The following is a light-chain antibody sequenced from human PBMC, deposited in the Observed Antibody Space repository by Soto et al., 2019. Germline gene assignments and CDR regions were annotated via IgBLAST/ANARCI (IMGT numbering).Light chain of an antibody. CDR3: QQYGGSST. CDR2: GAS. CDR1: QSVSSSD. V-gene: IGKV3-20*01. Sequence: EIVLTQSPGTLSLSPGERATLSCRASQSVSSSDLAWYQQKPGQAPRLLIYGASTRATGIPDRFSGSGSGTDFTLTISRLEPEDFAVYYCQQYGGSSTFGQGTKVDIK. J-gene: IGKJ1*01.